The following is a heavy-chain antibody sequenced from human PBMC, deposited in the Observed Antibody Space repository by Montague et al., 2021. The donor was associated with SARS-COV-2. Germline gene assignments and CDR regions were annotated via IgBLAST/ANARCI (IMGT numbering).Heavy chain of an antibody. CDR1: GDSISTDNW. D-gene: IGHD1-26*01. CDR3: ASWGGGSSDLAY. Sequence: SETLSLTCAVYGDSISTDNWGTIVRPPAWNRVASVGGIYHTGSNKYKPSLKCRVSMSVTKSWNQFSLRLTSVTTAYTAIHYCASWGGGSSDLAYWGQGTLVTVSS. CDR2: IYHTGSN. J-gene: IGHJ4*02. V-gene: IGHV4-4*02.